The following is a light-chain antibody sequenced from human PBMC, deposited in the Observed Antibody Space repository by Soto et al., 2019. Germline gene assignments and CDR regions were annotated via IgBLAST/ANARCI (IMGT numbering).Light chain of an antibody. CDR2: GAS. CDR1: QSVSSSF. Sequence: EIVLTQSPGTLSLSPGERATLSCRASQSVSSSFLAWYQQKPGQAPRLLIYGASSRATGIPDRFSGSGSGTVFTLTISRLGPEDLAVYYCQQDDNSHRTFGQGTKVEIK. J-gene: IGKJ1*01. V-gene: IGKV3-20*01. CDR3: QQDDNSHRT.